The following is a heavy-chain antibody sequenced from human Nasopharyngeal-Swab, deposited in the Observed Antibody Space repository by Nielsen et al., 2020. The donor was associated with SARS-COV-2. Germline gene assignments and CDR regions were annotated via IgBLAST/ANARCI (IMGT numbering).Heavy chain of an antibody. Sequence: GESLKISCEVSGFTVSNAWMSWVRQATGKGLEWIGRIKSNTVGGATDYAAPVEGRFTISRDDSKNTVFLQLSSLRTEDTAVYYCTTRRYTGSAIDTFDLWGQGAVVNVSS. CDR1: GFTVSNAW. CDR2: IKSNTVGGAT. CDR3: TTRRYTGSAIDTFDL. J-gene: IGHJ3*01. D-gene: IGHD1-26*01. V-gene: IGHV3-15*01.